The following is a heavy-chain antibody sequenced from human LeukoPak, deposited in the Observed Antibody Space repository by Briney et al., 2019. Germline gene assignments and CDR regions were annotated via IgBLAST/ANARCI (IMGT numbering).Heavy chain of an antibody. D-gene: IGHD3-10*01. CDR1: GFTVSSNY. J-gene: IGHJ4*02. V-gene: IGHV3-53*01. CDR2: IYSGGST. CDR3: VPLYYGSGSDSVDY. Sequence: PGGSLRLSCAASGFTVSSNYMSWVRQAPGKGLEWVSVIYSGGSTYYADSVKGRFTISRDNSKNTLYLQMNSLRAEDTAVYYCVPLYYGSGSDSVDYWGQGTLVTVSS.